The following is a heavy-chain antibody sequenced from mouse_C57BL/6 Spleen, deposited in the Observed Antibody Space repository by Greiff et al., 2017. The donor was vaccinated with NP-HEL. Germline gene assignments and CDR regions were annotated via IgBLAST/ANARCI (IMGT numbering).Heavy chain of an antibody. CDR3: ARYFKNYFDY. Sequence: QVQLQQPGAELVRPGTSVKLSCKASGYTFTSYWMHWVKQRPGQGLEWIGVIDPSDSYTNYNQKFKGKATLTVDTSSSTAYMQLTSLTSEDSAVYYCARYFKNYFDYWGQGTTLTVSS. V-gene: IGHV1-59*01. CDR2: IDPSDSYT. J-gene: IGHJ2*01. CDR1: GYTFTSYW.